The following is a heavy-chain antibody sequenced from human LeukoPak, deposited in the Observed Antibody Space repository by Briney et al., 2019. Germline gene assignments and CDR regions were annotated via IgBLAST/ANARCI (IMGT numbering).Heavy chain of an antibody. CDR2: IDPSDSYT. D-gene: IGHD2-2*01. Sequence: SWIRQHPGKGLEWMGRIDPSDSYTNYSPSFQGHVTISADKSISTAYLQWSSLKASDTAMYYCARHTSVPSAPDYWGQGTLVTVSS. V-gene: IGHV5-10-1*01. CDR3: ARHTSVPSAPDY. J-gene: IGHJ4*02.